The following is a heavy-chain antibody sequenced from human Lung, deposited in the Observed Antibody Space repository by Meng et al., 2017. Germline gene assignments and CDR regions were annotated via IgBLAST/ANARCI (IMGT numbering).Heavy chain of an antibody. CDR3: ARGPTTMAHDFDY. J-gene: IGHJ4*02. Sequence: QVYHQQGGAGRLKPPETLSLTCVVSGGSFSDYYWSWIRQPPGKGLEWIGEINHSGSTNYNPSLESRATISVDTSQNNLSLKLSSVTAADSAVYYCARGPTTMAHDFDYWGQGTLVTVSS. CDR1: GGSFSDYY. CDR2: INHSGST. D-gene: IGHD4-11*01. V-gene: IGHV4-34*01.